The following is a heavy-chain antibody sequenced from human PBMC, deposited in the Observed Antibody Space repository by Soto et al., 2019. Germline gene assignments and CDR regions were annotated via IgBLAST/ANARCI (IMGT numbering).Heavy chain of an antibody. J-gene: IGHJ4*02. Sequence: PGGSLRLSCAASGFTFSSYWMHWVRQAPGKGLVWVSRINSDGSSTSYADSVKGRFTISRDNAKNTLYLQMNSLRAEDTAVYYCARGSSDGYNLYDYWGQGTLVTVSS. CDR2: INSDGSST. D-gene: IGHD5-12*01. V-gene: IGHV3-74*01. CDR3: ARGSSDGYNLYDY. CDR1: GFTFSSYW.